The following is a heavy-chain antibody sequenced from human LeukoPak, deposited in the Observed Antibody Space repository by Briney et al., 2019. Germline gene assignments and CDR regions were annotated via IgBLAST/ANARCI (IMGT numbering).Heavy chain of an antibody. Sequence: GGSLRLSCAASGFTFSSYWMSWVRQATGKGLEWVANITQDGSEKYYVDSVKGRFTISRDNAKNSLYLQMNSLRAEDTAVYYCAREDVLLWFGELSKKSDYWGQGTLVTVSS. CDR3: AREDVLLWFGELSKKSDY. J-gene: IGHJ4*02. V-gene: IGHV3-7*01. D-gene: IGHD3-10*01. CDR2: ITQDGSEK. CDR1: GFTFSSYW.